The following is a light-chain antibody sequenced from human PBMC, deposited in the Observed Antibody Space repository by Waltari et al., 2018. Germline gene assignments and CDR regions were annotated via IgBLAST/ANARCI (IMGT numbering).Light chain of an antibody. J-gene: IGKJ1*01. Sequence: CKASQSVGRAFAWYTQKPGRAPRLLIDDTSTRATCISNKVSGSGSGTDFSLTISRVEPEDFAVYFCQMYVRLPVTFGQGTKVEVK. V-gene: IGKV3-20*01. CDR3: QMYVRLPVT. CDR1: QSVGRA. CDR2: DTS.